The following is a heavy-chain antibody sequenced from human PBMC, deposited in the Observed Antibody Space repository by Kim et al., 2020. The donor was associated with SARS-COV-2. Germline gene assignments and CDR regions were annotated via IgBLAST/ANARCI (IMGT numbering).Heavy chain of an antibody. Sequence: GESLKISCQGSGYTFTRYWIAWVRQRPGKGLEWMGIIYPDDSDTRYSPSLQGQVTFSADKSTSTAYVQWSSLRASDTAMYYCARRAPGLQYYFEFWGQGT. D-gene: IGHD4-4*01. CDR1: GYTFTRYW. CDR2: IYPDDSDT. CDR3: ARRAPGLQYYFEF. J-gene: IGHJ4*02. V-gene: IGHV5-51*01.